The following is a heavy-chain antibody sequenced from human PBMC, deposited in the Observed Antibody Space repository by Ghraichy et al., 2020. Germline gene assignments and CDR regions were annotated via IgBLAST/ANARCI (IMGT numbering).Heavy chain of an antibody. CDR3: ARGSGFRAFDI. CDR2: ISSSSSYI. J-gene: IGHJ3*02. D-gene: IGHD2/OR15-2a*01. Sequence: GALRLSCAASGFTFSSYSMNWVRQAPGKGLEWVSSISSSSSYIYYADSVKGRFTISRDNAKNSLYLQMNSLRAEDTAVYYCARGSGFRAFDIWGQGTMVTVSS. V-gene: IGHV3-21*01. CDR1: GFTFSSYS.